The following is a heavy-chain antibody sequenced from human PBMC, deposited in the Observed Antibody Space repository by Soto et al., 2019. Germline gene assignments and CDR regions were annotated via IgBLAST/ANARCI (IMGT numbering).Heavy chain of an antibody. J-gene: IGHJ6*02. Sequence: GESLKISCTGSAYSFTSYWIGWVRQMPGKGLEWMGIIYPGDSDTRYSPSFQAQVTISADKSISTAYLQWSSLKASDTAMYYCARASGLPAYYYYGMDVWGQGTTVTVSS. CDR3: ARASGLPAYYYYGMDV. D-gene: IGHD5-18*01. V-gene: IGHV5-51*01. CDR1: AYSFTSYW. CDR2: IYPGDSDT.